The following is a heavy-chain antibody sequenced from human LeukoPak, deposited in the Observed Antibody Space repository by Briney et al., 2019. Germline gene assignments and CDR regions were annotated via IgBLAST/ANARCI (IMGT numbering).Heavy chain of an antibody. V-gene: IGHV4-61*02. J-gene: IGHJ4*02. CDR3: ARARVVGATTPFDY. D-gene: IGHD1-26*01. CDR2: IYTSGGT. CDR1: GGSISSGSYY. Sequence: SETLSLTCTVSGGSISSGSYYWSWIRQPAGKGLEWIVRIYTSGGTNYNPSLKSRVTISVDTSKNQFSLNLSSVTAADTAVYYCARARVVGATTPFDYWGQGTLVTVSS.